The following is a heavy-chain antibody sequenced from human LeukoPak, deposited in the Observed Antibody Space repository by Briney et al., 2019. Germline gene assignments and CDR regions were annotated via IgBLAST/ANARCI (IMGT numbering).Heavy chain of an antibody. V-gene: IGHV4-59*01. CDR1: GGSITSYY. J-gene: IGHJ4*02. CDR2: IYYSGNT. D-gene: IGHD2-8*01. Sequence: PSETLSLTCTVSGGSITSYYWSWIRQPPGKGLEWIGYIYYSGNTNYNPSLKSRVTISVDTSKNQFSLKLSSVTAAETAVYYCARDLGKSLPAVMAWAYWGQGTLVTVSS. CDR3: ARDLGKSLPAVMAWAY.